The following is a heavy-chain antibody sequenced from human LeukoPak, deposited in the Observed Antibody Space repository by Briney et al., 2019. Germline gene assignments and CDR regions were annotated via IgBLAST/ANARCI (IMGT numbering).Heavy chain of an antibody. D-gene: IGHD1-26*01. CDR1: GFTFSSYA. Sequence: GGSLRLSRAASGFTFSSYAMSWVRQAPGKGLEWVSAISGSGGGGGTYYADSVKGRFTISRDNSKNTLYLQMNSLRAEDTAVYYCARGTQTNSGSYLFDYWGQGTLVTVSS. V-gene: IGHV3-23*01. CDR3: ARGTQTNSGSYLFDY. CDR2: ISGSGGGGGT. J-gene: IGHJ4*02.